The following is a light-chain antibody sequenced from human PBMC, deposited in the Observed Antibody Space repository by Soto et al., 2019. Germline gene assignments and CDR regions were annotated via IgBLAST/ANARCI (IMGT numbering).Light chain of an antibody. J-gene: IGKJ5*01. CDR3: QQYGGSPIT. CDR1: QSVSSGY. Sequence: EIVLTQSPGTLSLSQGERATLSCRASQSVSSGYLAWYQQRPGQAPRLLIYGASSRATGIPDRFSGSGSGRDFTLTISRLEPEDFAVYHCQQYGGSPITFGQGTRLEIK. CDR2: GAS. V-gene: IGKV3-20*01.